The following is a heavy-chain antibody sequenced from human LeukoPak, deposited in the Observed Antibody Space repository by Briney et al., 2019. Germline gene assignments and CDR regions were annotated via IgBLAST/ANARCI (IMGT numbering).Heavy chain of an antibody. J-gene: IGHJ5*01. V-gene: IGHV1-18*01. CDR3: ARDQTLDS. CDR2: ISAYTGQT. CDR1: GYTFTSYS. Sequence: GASVKVSCKASGYTFTSYSINWVRQAPGQGLEWMGWISAYTGQTNYAQNLQGRVTMTTDTSTSTAYMELRGLRSDDTAVYYCARDQTLDSWGQGTLVTVSS.